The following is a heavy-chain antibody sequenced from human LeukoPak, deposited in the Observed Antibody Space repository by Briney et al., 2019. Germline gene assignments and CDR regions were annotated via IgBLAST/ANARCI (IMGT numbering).Heavy chain of an antibody. CDR2: INPNTGGT. CDR3: ARDLDYYGSGSFFNI. J-gene: IGHJ3*02. Sequence: ASVKVSCKASGYTFTGYYMHWVRQAPGQGLEWMGWINPNTGGTNYAQKFQGRVTMTRDTSITTAYMELSRLRSDDTAVYYCARDLDYYGSGSFFNIWGQGTMVTVSS. V-gene: IGHV1-2*02. CDR1: GYTFTGYY. D-gene: IGHD3-10*01.